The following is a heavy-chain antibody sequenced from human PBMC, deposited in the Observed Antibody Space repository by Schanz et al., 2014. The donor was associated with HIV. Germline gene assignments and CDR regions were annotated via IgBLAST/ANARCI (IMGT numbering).Heavy chain of an antibody. CDR1: GFSFRTFG. V-gene: IGHV3-33*01. CDR2: IYYDGTNK. J-gene: IGHJ4*01. D-gene: IGHD3-10*01. CDR3: ARGFQGFDY. Sequence: QVQLVESGGGVVQPGRSLRLSCVASGFSFRTFGMHWVRQAPGKGLEWVALIYYDGTNKYYTDSVKGRFTISRDNSKNTLYLQMNSLRAEDTSVYYCARGFQGFDYWGHGTLVTLSP.